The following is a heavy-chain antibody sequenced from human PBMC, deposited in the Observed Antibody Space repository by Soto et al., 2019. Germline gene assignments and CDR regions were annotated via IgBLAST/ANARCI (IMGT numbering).Heavy chain of an antibody. CDR3: ARESIGCGGDCLDY. CDR1: GFTFSNYE. J-gene: IGHJ4*02. V-gene: IGHV3-48*03. CDR2: IDTSGDAM. Sequence: LRLSCAVSGFTFSNYEWNWVRQAPGKGLEWISYIDTSGDAMFYADSVKGRFAVSRDNTMNSLYLQMDSLRAEDTAAYYCARESIGCGGDCLDYWGQGTLVTVSS. D-gene: IGHD2-21*01.